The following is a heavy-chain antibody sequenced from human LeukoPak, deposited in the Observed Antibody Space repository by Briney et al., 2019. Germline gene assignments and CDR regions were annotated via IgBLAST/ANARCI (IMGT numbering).Heavy chain of an antibody. V-gene: IGHV3-7*01. Sequence: GGSLRLSCAASGFTFSDYYMSWIRQAPGKGLEWVANIKQDGSEKYYVDSVKGRFTISRDNAKNSLYLQMNSLRAEDTAVYYCVSPSLFDYWGQGTLVTVSS. J-gene: IGHJ4*02. CDR1: GFTFSDYY. CDR2: IKQDGSEK. CDR3: VSPSLFDY.